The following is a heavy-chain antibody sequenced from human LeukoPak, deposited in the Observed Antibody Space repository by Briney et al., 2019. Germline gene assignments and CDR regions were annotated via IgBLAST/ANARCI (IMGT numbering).Heavy chain of an antibody. V-gene: IGHV4-39*07. CDR1: GGSISSSSYY. J-gene: IGHJ4*02. D-gene: IGHD3-22*01. CDR3: ARADYYDSSGYRGAFDY. Sequence: SETLSLTCTVSGGSISSSSYYWGWIRQPPGKGLEWIGSIYYSGSTYYNPSLKSRVTISVDTSKNQFSLKLSSVTAADTAVYYCARADYYDSSGYRGAFDYWGQGTLVTVSS. CDR2: IYYSGST.